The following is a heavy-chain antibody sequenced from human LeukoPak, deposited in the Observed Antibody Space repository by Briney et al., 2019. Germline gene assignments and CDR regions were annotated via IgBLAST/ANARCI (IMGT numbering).Heavy chain of an antibody. CDR1: GITLSNYG. J-gene: IGHJ4*02. CDR2: ISDSGGRT. Sequence: GGSLRLSCAVSGITLSNYGMSWVRQAPGKGLEWVAGISDSGGRTNYADSVKGRFTISRDNPKNTLNLQMNSLRAEDTAVYFCAKRGVVIRVILVGFHKEAYYFDSWGQGALVTVSS. D-gene: IGHD3-22*01. CDR3: AKRGVVIRVILVGFHKEAYYFDS. V-gene: IGHV3-23*01.